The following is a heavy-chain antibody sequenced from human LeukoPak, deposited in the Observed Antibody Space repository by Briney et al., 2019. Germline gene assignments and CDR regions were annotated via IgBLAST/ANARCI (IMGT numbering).Heavy chain of an antibody. CDR2: ISSSSSYI. CDR3: AKLIWGSSSFDY. D-gene: IGHD6-6*01. J-gene: IGHJ4*02. CDR1: GFTVSSNY. Sequence: PGGSLRLSCAVSGFTVSSNYMSWVRQAPGKGLEWVSSISSSSSYIYYADSVKGRFTISRDNAKNTLYLQMNSLRAEDTAVYYCAKLIWGSSSFDYWGQGTLVTVSS. V-gene: IGHV3-21*04.